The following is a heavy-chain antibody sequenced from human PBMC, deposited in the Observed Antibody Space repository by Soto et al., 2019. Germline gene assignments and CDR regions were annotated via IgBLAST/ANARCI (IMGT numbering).Heavy chain of an antibody. J-gene: IGHJ6*02. V-gene: IGHV3-13*05. CDR1: GFTFRNYD. CDR2: ISAAGDP. Sequence: EVQLVESVGGLVQPGGSRRLSCEASGFTFRNYDMHWVRQGTGKGLEWVSGISAAGDPDYADSVEGRFTISRENAQTSFFLQMNSLRDGDTSVYYCARTDREFYGLDFWGQGTTVIVSS. CDR3: ARTDREFYGLDF.